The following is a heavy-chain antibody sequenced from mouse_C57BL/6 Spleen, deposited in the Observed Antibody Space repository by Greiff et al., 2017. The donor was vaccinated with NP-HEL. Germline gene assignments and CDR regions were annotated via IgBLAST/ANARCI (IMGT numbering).Heavy chain of an antibody. CDR3: TRSDYSNSPAWFAY. Sequence: VQLQQSGAELVRPGASVTLSCKASGYTFTDYEMHWVKQTPVHGLEWIGAIDPETGGTAYNQKFKGKAILTADKSSSTAYMELRSLTSEDSAVYYCTRSDYSNSPAWFAYWGQGTLVTVSA. D-gene: IGHD2-5*01. CDR2: IDPETGGT. CDR1: GYTFTDYE. J-gene: IGHJ3*01. V-gene: IGHV1-15*01.